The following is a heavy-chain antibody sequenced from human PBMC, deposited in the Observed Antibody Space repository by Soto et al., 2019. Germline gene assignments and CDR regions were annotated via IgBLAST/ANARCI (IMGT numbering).Heavy chain of an antibody. D-gene: IGHD3-3*01. CDR3: AREGTYYDFWSGYARNWFDP. Sequence: SETLSLTCAVYGGSFSGYYWSWIRQPPGKGLEWIGEINHSGSTSYNPSLKSRVTISVDTSKNQFSLKLSSVTAADTAVYYCAREGTYYDFWSGYARNWFDPWGQGTLVTVSS. V-gene: IGHV4-34*01. J-gene: IGHJ5*02. CDR1: GGSFSGYY. CDR2: INHSGST.